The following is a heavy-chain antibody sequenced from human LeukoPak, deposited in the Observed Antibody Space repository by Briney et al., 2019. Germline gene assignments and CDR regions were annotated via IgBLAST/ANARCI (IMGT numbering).Heavy chain of an antibody. J-gene: IGHJ4*02. CDR1: GYSISRGYY. D-gene: IGHD3-10*01. V-gene: IGHV4-38-2*01. CDR3: ARLSYGSGSYYNGNFDY. Sequence: SETLSLTCAVSGYSISRGYYWGWIRPPPGKGLEYVGMVYQSGTTYYNPSLKSRVTISVDTSKNQFSLKLSSVTAADTAVYYCARLSYGSGSYYNGNFDYWGQGTLVTVSS. CDR2: VYQSGTT.